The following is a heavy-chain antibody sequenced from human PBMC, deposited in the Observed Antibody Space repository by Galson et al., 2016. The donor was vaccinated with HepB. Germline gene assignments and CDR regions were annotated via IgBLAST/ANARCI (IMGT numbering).Heavy chain of an antibody. J-gene: IGHJ4*02. V-gene: IGHV5-51*01. CDR1: GYRFSTYW. Sequence: QSGAEVKKPGESLKISCKGSGYRFSTYWIGWVRQMPGKGLEWMGIVYPGDSETRYSPSFQGQVAISADKSTNTAYLHWTSLKASDTAMYFCARQEETLPNTPHYFDYWGQGTLVTVFS. CDR3: ARQEETLPNTPHYFDY. D-gene: IGHD2-15*01. CDR2: VYPGDSET.